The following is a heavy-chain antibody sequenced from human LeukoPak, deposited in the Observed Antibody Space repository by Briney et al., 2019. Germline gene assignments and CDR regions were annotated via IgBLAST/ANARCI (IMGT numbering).Heavy chain of an antibody. CDR1: GFTLDDYG. V-gene: IGHV3-20*04. CDR3: VGYCSSASCYFDY. D-gene: IGHD2-2*01. CDR2: INWNGGST. J-gene: IGHJ4*02. Sequence: RTGGSLRLSCAASGFTLDDYGMSWVRHAPGKGLEWVSSINWNGGSTAYADSVNCRFTISRDNAKSSMYLQMNSLRAEDTALYYCVGYCSSASCYFDYWGQGTLVTVSS.